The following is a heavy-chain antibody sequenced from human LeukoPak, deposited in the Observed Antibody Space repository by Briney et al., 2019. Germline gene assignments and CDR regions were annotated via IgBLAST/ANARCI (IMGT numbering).Heavy chain of an antibody. V-gene: IGHV1-18*01. CDR3: ARAGYYGSGSYYNGVGGKSDY. CDR2: ISAYNGNT. D-gene: IGHD3-10*01. J-gene: IGHJ4*02. CDR1: GYTFTSYG. Sequence: ASVKVSCKASGYTFTSYGISWVRQAPGQGLEWMGWISAYNGNTTYAQKLQGRGTMTTDTSTSTAYMELRSLRSDDTAVYYCARAGYYGSGSYYNGVGGKSDYWGQGTLVTVSS.